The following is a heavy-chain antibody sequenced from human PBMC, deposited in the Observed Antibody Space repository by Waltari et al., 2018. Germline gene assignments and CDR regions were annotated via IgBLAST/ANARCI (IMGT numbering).Heavy chain of an antibody. CDR3: ARIGSSPYYYYYYMDV. J-gene: IGHJ6*03. D-gene: IGHD6-6*01. Sequence: QLQLQESGPGLVKPSETLSLSCTVSGASINTKNFYWGWIRQPPGKGLQWIGGIYYNGITFYNPSLKSRVTISVDTSQNQFSLKLSSVTAADTAVYYCARIGSSPYYYYYYMDVWGKGTTVTVSS. CDR2: IYYNGIT. CDR1: GASINTKNFY. V-gene: IGHV4-39*01.